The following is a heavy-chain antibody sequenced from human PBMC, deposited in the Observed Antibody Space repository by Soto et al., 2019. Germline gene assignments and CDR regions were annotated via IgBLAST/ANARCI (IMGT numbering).Heavy chain of an antibody. D-gene: IGHD6-6*01. CDR2: NYYSGIT. Sequence: QVQLQESGPGLVKPSQTLSLTCTVSGGSISSGGYYWTWIRQHPGKGLEWIGYNYYSGITYYNPFLKSRVTISLDTSKNQFSLKLSSVTAADPAVYYCARGSSIAGLYYGMDVWGQGTTVTVSS. CDR1: GGSISSGGYY. CDR3: ARGSSIAGLYYGMDV. J-gene: IGHJ6*02. V-gene: IGHV4-31*03.